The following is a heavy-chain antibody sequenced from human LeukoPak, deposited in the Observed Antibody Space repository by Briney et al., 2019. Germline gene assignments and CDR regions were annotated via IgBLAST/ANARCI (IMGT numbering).Heavy chain of an antibody. CDR3: ARADYGDPT. V-gene: IGHV3-7*01. J-gene: IGHJ4*02. CDR1: GFTFSSYS. Sequence: GGSLRLSCAASGFTFSSYSMNWVRQAPGKGLEWVANIKQDGSEKYYVDSVKGRFTISRDNAKNSLYLQMNSLRAEDTAVYYCARADYGDPTWGQGTLVTVSS. CDR2: IKQDGSEK. D-gene: IGHD4-17*01.